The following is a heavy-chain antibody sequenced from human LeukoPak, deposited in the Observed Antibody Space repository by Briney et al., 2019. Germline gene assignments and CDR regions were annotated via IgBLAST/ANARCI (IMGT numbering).Heavy chain of an antibody. V-gene: IGHV3-23*01. Sequence: GGSLRLSCAASGFTFSSYAMSWVRQAPGKGLEWVSAISGSGGSTYYADSVKGRFTISRDNSKNTLYLQMNSLRAEDTAVYYCAKDVTYYYDSSGYDDYWGQGTLVTVSS. D-gene: IGHD3-22*01. CDR2: ISGSGGST. CDR1: GFTFSSYA. J-gene: IGHJ4*02. CDR3: AKDVTYYYDSSGYDDY.